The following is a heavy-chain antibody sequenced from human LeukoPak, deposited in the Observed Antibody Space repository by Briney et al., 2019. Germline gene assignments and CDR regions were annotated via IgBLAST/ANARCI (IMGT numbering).Heavy chain of an antibody. CDR2: ITSSSSYI. CDR1: GFTFSTYN. J-gene: IGHJ6*03. D-gene: IGHD1-26*01. V-gene: IGHV3-21*01. CDR3: ARDPYSGGYGDYYYYYMDL. Sequence: PGGSLRLSCAASGFTFSTYNMNWVRQAPGKGLEWVSSITSSSSYIYYADSVKGRFTISRDNAKNSLYLQMNSLRAEDTAVYYCARDPYSGGYGDYYYYYMDLWGQGTTVTISS.